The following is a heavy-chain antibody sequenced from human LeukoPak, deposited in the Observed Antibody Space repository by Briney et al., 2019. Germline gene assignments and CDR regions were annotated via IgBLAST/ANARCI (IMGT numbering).Heavy chain of an antibody. V-gene: IGHV3-30-3*01. J-gene: IGHJ3*02. Sequence: PGRSLRLSCAASGFTFSSYDMHWVRQAPGKGLEWVAVISYDGSTKYYDDSVKRLITISRDNTKNTLYLQMNSLRAEDTAVYYCARVSWAGPYCSSTSCPGGAFDIWGQGTMVTVSS. CDR3: ARVSWAGPYCSSTSCPGGAFDI. CDR2: ISYDGSTK. CDR1: GFTFSSYD. D-gene: IGHD2-2*01.